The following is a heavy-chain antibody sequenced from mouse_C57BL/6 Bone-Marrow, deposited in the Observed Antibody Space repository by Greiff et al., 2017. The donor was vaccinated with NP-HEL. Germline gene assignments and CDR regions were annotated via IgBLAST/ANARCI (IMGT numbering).Heavy chain of an antibody. D-gene: IGHD6-1*01. V-gene: IGHV1-4*01. Sequence: QVHVKQSGAELARPGASVKMSCKASGYTFTSYTMHWVKQRPGQGLEWIGYINPSSGYTKYNQKFKDKATLTADKSSSTAYMQLSSLTSEDSAVYYCARGPSFHSRGFAYWGQGTLVTVSA. CDR3: ARGPSFHSRGFAY. CDR2: INPSSGYT. CDR1: GYTFTSYT. J-gene: IGHJ3*01.